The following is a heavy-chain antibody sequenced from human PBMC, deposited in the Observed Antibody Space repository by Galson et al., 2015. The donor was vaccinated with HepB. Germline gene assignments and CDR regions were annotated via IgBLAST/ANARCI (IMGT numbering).Heavy chain of an antibody. CDR1: GGTFSSYT. Sequence: SVKVSCKASGGTFSSYTISWVRQAPGQGLEWMGRIIPILGIANYAQKFQGRVTITADKSTSTAYMELSSLRSEDTAVYYCARGITPGSTVTTSGYWGQGTLVTVSS. V-gene: IGHV1-69*02. CDR3: ARGITPGSTVTTSGY. J-gene: IGHJ4*02. D-gene: IGHD4-17*01. CDR2: IIPILGIA.